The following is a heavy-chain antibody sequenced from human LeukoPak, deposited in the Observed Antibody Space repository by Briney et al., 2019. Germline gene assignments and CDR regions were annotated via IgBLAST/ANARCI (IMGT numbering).Heavy chain of an antibody. CDR1: GFTVSSTL. D-gene: IGHD6-19*01. CDR3: ARDQKQWLVFSYWYFDL. J-gene: IGHJ2*01. CDR2: IYFGGTT. V-gene: IGHV3-53*01. Sequence: PGGSLRLSCAASGFTVSSTLLSWVRQAPGKGLECVSLIYFGGTTYYADSVKGRFTISRDNSKNTLYLQMDSLRAEDTAVYYCARDQKQWLVFSYWYFDLWGRGTLVTVSS.